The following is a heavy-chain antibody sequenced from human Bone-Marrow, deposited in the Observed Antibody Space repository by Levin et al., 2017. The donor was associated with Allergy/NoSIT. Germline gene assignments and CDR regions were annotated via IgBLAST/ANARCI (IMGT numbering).Heavy chain of an antibody. CDR1: GFTFSGYW. CDR2: IKPDGYEK. CDR3: ARGEGWFDP. Sequence: PGESLKISCAGSGFTFSGYWMSWVRQAPGRGLEWVANIKPDGYEKSYVDSVKGRFTISRDDTKKSLFLQMNSLRVEDTAIYYCARGEGWFDPWGQGTLAIVSS. J-gene: IGHJ5*02. V-gene: IGHV3-7*01.